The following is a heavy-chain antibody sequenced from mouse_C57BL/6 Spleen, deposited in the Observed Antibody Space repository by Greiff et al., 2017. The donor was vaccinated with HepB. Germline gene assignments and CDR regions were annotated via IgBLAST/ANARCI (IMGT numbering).Heavy chain of an antibody. CDR1: GYTFPSSW. V-gene: IGHV1-50*01. CDR2: IDPSDSYT. J-gene: IGHJ4*01. D-gene: IGHD1-1*01. Sequence: QVQLQQPGAELVKPGASVKLSCKASGYTFPSSWMQWVKQRPGQGLEWIGEIDPSDSYTNYHQKFKGKATWTVDTSSSTAYMQLSSLTSEDSAVYDCARWYYGRSYDYYAMDYWGQGTSVTVSS. CDR3: ARWYYGRSYDYYAMDY.